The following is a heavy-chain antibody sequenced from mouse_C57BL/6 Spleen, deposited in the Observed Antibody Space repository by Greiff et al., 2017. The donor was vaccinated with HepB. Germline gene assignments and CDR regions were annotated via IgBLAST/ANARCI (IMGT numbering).Heavy chain of an antibody. J-gene: IGHJ4*01. V-gene: IGHV1-39*01. CDR2: INPNYGTT. Sequence: EVKVVESGPELVKPGASVKISCKASGYSFTDYNMNWVKQSNGKSLEWIGVINPNYGTTSYNQKFKGKATLTVDQSSSTAYMQLNSLTSEDSAVYYCARNDGKGVMDYWGQGTSVTVSS. CDR3: ARNDGKGVMDY. CDR1: GYSFTDYN. D-gene: IGHD2-3*01.